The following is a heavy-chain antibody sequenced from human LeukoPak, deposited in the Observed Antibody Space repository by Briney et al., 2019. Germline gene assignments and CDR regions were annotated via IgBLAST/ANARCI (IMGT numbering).Heavy chain of an antibody. D-gene: IGHD1-1*01. CDR1: GFTFNRSW. V-gene: IGHV3-7*01. Sequence: GGSLRLSCAASGFTFNRSWMNWVRQAPEKGLEWVANMDPSGSQKRYVDSVEGRFTISNDNPGASLYLDMHSLRAEDTAIYYCAIWTSGNYWGQGTLVTVSS. J-gene: IGHJ4*02. CDR2: MDPSGSQK. CDR3: AIWTSGNY.